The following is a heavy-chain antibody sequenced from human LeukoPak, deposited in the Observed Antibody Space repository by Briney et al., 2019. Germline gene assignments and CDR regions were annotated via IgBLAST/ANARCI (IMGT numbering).Heavy chain of an antibody. D-gene: IGHD6-6*01. CDR3: ARDRGSSGLRGYGYNWFDP. J-gene: IGHJ5*02. Sequence: XXXCTXXGGTXSXXFWTWXXXPPXXGLXXIGXIYYSGSTNYNPSLKSRVTISVDTSKNQFSLKLSSVTAADTAVYYCARDRGSSGLRGYGYNWFDPWGQGTLVTVSS. V-gene: IGHV4-59*01. CDR2: IYYSGST. CDR1: GGTXSXXF.